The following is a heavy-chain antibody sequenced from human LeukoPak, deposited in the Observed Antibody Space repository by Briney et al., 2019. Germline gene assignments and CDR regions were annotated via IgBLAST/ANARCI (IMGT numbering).Heavy chain of an antibody. Sequence: GASVKVSCKASGYTFTVHYLHWLRQAPGQGLEWMGWIKPDSGATNFAHNFQGRVTMTSDTSINTAYMDLSSLTSDDTAVYYCARDHDYGPDYWGQGTLVTVSA. J-gene: IGHJ4*02. CDR2: IKPDSGAT. CDR3: ARDHDYGPDY. V-gene: IGHV1-2*02. D-gene: IGHD4/OR15-4a*01. CDR1: GYTFTVHY.